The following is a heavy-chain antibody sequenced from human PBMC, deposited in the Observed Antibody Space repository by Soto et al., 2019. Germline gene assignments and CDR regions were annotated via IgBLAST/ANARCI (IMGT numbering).Heavy chain of an antibody. V-gene: IGHV4-34*01. Sequence: QVQLQQWGAGLLKPSETLSLTCSVYGGSFSGYYWTWIRQPPGTGLERIGEINHSGSTNYNPSLTSRVTISVDTAKNQFSLKLTSVTAADTAVYYCASDKITGLFDYWGQGTLVTVSS. CDR2: INHSGST. CDR3: ASDKITGLFDY. J-gene: IGHJ4*02. CDR1: GGSFSGYY. D-gene: IGHD2-8*02.